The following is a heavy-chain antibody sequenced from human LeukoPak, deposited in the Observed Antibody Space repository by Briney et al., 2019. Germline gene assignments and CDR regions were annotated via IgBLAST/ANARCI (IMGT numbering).Heavy chain of an antibody. Sequence: PSETLSLTCTVSGGSISSSSYYWSWIRQPPGKGLEWIGYIYYSGSTNYNPSLKSRVTISVDTSKNQFSLKLSSVTAADTAVYYCARDGEAYGSGSYHLHWFDPWGQGTLVTVSS. V-gene: IGHV4-61*01. CDR2: IYYSGST. CDR3: ARDGEAYGSGSYHLHWFDP. J-gene: IGHJ5*02. CDR1: GGSISSSSYY. D-gene: IGHD3-10*01.